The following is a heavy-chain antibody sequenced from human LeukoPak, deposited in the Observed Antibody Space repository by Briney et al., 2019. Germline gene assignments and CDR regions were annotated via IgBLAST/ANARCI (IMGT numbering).Heavy chain of an antibody. D-gene: IGHD6-19*01. J-gene: IGHJ4*02. CDR3: ARPYSSGWYGDFDY. Sequence: GGSLRLSCAASGFTFSSYAMPWVRQAPGKGLEWVAVISYDGSNKYYADADSVKGRFTISRDNSKNTLYLQMNSLRADDTAVYYCARPYSSGWYGDFDYWGQGTLVTVSS. CDR1: GFTFSSYA. CDR2: ISYDGSNK. V-gene: IGHV3-30-3*01.